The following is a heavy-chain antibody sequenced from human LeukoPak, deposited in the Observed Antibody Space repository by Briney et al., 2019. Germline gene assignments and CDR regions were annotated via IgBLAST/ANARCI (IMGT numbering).Heavy chain of an antibody. CDR1: GYSFTSYW. J-gene: IGHJ4*02. V-gene: IGHV5-51*01. CDR2: IYPGDSDT. Sequence: GESLKISCMGSGYSFTSYWIGWVRQMPGKGLEWMGIIYPGDSDTRYSPSFQGQVTISADKSISTAYLQWSSLKASDTAMYYCARLNPYGSGSYSFDYWGQGTLVTVSS. CDR3: ARLNPYGSGSYSFDY. D-gene: IGHD3-10*01.